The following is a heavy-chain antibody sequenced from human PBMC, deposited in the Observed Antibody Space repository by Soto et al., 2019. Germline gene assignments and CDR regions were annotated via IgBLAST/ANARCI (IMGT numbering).Heavy chain of an antibody. J-gene: IGHJ4*02. CDR2: ISSSSVYI. V-gene: IGHV3-21*01. D-gene: IGHD3-22*01. CDR3: ARDLHYDSSGFGY. CDR1: GFTFSDYS. Sequence: LRLSCAASGFTFSDYSMNWVRQAPGKGLEWVSSISSSSVYIYYADSLKGRFTISRNNAKNSLYLQMNSLRAEDTAVYYCARDLHYDSSGFGYWGQGTLVTVSS.